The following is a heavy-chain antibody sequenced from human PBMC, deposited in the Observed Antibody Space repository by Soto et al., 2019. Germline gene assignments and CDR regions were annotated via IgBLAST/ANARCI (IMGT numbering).Heavy chain of an antibody. CDR2: ISRDGGTK. CDR3: XXXXXSGY. Sequence: QVQLVESGGGVVQPGRSLRLSCAVSGFTVSTYGMHWVRQAPGKGLEGVAVISRDGGTKYYADSVKGRFTISRDNSRXXXXXXXXXXXXXXXXXYXXXXXXXSGYWGQGTLVTVSS. V-gene: IGHV3-30*03. D-gene: IGHD3-10*01. CDR1: GFTVSTYG. J-gene: IGHJ4*02.